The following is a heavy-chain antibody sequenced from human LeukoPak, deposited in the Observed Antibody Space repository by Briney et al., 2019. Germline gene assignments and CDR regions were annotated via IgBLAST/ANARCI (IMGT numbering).Heavy chain of an antibody. CDR1: GFTFITYA. Sequence: GGSLGRTWAAFGFTFITYAMHWVRQAPGKGLAWVAVISYDGSNEYYVDSVKGRFTISRDNSKNILYLQMNSLTAEDTAVYYCARDSLKNGYNYGYFDYWGQ. CDR2: ISYDGSNE. V-gene: IGHV3-30-3*01. J-gene: IGHJ4*02. D-gene: IGHD5-24*01. CDR3: ARDSLKNGYNYGYFDY.